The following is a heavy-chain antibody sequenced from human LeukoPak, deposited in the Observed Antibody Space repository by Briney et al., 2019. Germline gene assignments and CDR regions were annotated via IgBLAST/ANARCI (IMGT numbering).Heavy chain of an antibody. V-gene: IGHV3-30*04. CDR2: ISHDGSDQ. CDR3: ARDPRETTVNIHLRD. Sequence: GGSLRLSCAASGFTFSSYEMNWVRQAPGKGLEWVATISHDGSDQYYLESVKGRFTISRDNSKNTLYLQMNSLRLEDTAMYYCARDPRETTVNIHLRDWGQGTLVTVSS. J-gene: IGHJ4*02. CDR1: GFTFSSYE. D-gene: IGHD4-11*01.